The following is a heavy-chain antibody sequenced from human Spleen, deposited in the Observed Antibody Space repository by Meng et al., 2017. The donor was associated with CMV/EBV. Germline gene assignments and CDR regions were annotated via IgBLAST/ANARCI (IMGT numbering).Heavy chain of an antibody. Sequence: TCTVSGGSISSGAYYWTWIRQHTGRGLEWIGYIYYSGSTYYNPSLKSRVTISVETSKNQFSLKVTSVTAADTAVYYCARVDSNYVDYWGQGTLVTVSS. D-gene: IGHD4-11*01. CDR3: ARVDSNYVDY. CDR2: IYYSGST. V-gene: IGHV4-31*03. CDR1: GGSISSGAYY. J-gene: IGHJ4*02.